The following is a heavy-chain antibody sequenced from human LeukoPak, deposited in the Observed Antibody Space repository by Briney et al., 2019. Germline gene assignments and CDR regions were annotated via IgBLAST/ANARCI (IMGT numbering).Heavy chain of an antibody. J-gene: IGHJ4*02. CDR1: GGSISSGGYY. D-gene: IGHD3-3*01. CDR3: GRGRDFWSADY. V-gene: IGHV4-31*01. Sequence: SQTLSLTCTVSGGSISSGGYYWSWIRQHPGKGLEWIGYIYYSESTYYNPALKSQVSTSVDTSKNQFSLRLSSVTAAETAVYYCGRGRDFWSADYWGQGTLVTVSS. CDR2: IYYSEST.